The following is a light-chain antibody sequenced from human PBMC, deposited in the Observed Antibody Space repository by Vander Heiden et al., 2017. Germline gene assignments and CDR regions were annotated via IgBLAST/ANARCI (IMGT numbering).Light chain of an antibody. V-gene: IGLV3-21*02. CDR2: DSG. Sequence: SYVLTPPPSVSVAPRQTATIPCGGNKIGRKSVRWSQQHPGQAPLLVVVDSGDRHSGIPERFSGSDSGNTATLTISRVEAGDEADYYCQVWDSSSDHVVFGGGTKLTVL. J-gene: IGLJ2*01. CDR1: KIGRKS. CDR3: QVWDSSSDHVV.